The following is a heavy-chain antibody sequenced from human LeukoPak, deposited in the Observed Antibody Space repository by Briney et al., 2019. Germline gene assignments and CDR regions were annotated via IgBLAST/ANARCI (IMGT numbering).Heavy chain of an antibody. D-gene: IGHD4-11*01. V-gene: IGHV4-34*01. CDR3: ARPTVTTIGGFVY. CDR1: GGSFSGYY. J-gene: IGHJ4*02. Sequence: SETLSLTCAVYGGSFSGYYWSWIRQPPGKGLEWIEEINHSGSTNYNPSLKSRVTISVDTSKNQFSLKLSSVTAADTAVYYCARPTVTTIGGFVYWGQGTLVTVSS. CDR2: INHSGST.